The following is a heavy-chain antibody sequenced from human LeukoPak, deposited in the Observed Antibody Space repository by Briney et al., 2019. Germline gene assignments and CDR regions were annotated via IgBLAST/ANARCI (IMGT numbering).Heavy chain of an antibody. Sequence: GASVKVSCKASGYTFTSYGISWVRQAPGQGLEWMGWISAYNGNTNYAQKLQGRVTMTTDTSTSTAYMELRSLRSDDTAVYYCARDNLHGPPAKEYFQHWGQGTLVTVSS. CDR3: ARDNLHGPPAKEYFQH. CDR1: GYTFTSYG. CDR2: ISAYNGNT. J-gene: IGHJ1*01. D-gene: IGHD2-2*01. V-gene: IGHV1-18*01.